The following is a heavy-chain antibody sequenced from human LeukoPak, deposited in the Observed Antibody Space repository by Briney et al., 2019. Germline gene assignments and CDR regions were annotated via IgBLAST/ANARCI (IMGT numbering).Heavy chain of an antibody. CDR1: GGTFSSYA. Sequence: VASVKVSCKASGGTFSSYAISWVRQAPGQGLEWMGGIIPIFGTANYAQKFQGRVTITADESTSTAYMELSSLRSEDTAVYYCARAKYYYDSSGYSGAFDIWGQGTMVTVSS. CDR3: ARAKYYYDSSGYSGAFDI. D-gene: IGHD3-22*01. J-gene: IGHJ3*02. V-gene: IGHV1-69*13. CDR2: IIPIFGTA.